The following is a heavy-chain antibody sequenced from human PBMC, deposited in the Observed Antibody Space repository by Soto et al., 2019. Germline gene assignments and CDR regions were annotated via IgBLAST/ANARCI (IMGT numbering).Heavy chain of an antibody. D-gene: IGHD4-17*01. Sequence: ASVKVSCKVSGYTLTELSMHWVRQAPGKGLEWMGGFDPEDGETIYAQKFQGRVTMTEDTSTDTAYMELSSLRSEGTAVYYCATDPPGPDYGGKPDYYYYGMDVWGQGTTVTVSS. CDR1: GYTLTELS. J-gene: IGHJ6*02. V-gene: IGHV1-24*01. CDR3: ATDPPGPDYGGKPDYYYYGMDV. CDR2: FDPEDGET.